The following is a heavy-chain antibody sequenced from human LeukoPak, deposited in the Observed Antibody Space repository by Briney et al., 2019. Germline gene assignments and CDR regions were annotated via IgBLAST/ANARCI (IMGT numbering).Heavy chain of an antibody. Sequence: QPGGSLRLSCAASGFTFSSYWMHWVRQAPGKGLEWVAVIWYDGSNKYYADSVKGRFTISRDNSKNTLYLQMNSLRAEDTAVYYCARDKPPPYYYDSSGIFDYWGQGTLVTVSS. D-gene: IGHD3-22*01. CDR3: ARDKPPPYYYDSSGIFDY. CDR2: IWYDGSNK. CDR1: GFTFSSYW. J-gene: IGHJ4*02. V-gene: IGHV3-33*08.